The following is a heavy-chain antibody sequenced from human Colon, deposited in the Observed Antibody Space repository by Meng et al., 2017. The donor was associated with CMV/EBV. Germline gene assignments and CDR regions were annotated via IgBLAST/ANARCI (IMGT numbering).Heavy chain of an antibody. CDR1: GGSFSGYY. J-gene: IGHJ4*02. CDR3: ARGLRPVY. Sequence: TLSRTCAVYGGSFSGYYWSGNRQQRGKGLEWIGAVNHSGSTNYGSALKSRVTISIDTSKNQFTLTLSSVTAEDTAVYYCARGLRPVYWGQGTLVTVSS. CDR2: VNHSGST. V-gene: IGHV4-34*01.